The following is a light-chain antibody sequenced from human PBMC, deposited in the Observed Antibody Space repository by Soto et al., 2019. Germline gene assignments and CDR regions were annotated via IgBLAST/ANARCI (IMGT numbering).Light chain of an antibody. Sequence: TQSPATLSVSPGERVTVSCVASQSISSWLAWYQQKPGKAPKLLIYDASSLESGVPSRFSGSGSGTEFTLTISSLQPDDFATYYCQQYNSYPWTFGQGTKVDIK. CDR2: DAS. CDR3: QQYNSYPWT. V-gene: IGKV1-5*01. J-gene: IGKJ1*01. CDR1: QSISSW.